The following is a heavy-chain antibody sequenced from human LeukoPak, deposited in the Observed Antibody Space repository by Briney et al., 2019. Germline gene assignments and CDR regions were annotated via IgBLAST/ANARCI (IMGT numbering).Heavy chain of an antibody. Sequence: SETLSLTCTVSGGSISSYYWSWIRQPPGKGLEWIGYIYYSGSTNYNPSLKSRVTISVDTSKNQFSLKLSSVTAADTAVYYCARLGYSSGWYPDYWGQGTLVTASS. D-gene: IGHD6-19*01. J-gene: IGHJ4*02. V-gene: IGHV4-59*08. CDR3: ARLGYSSGWYPDY. CDR2: IYYSGST. CDR1: GGSISSYY.